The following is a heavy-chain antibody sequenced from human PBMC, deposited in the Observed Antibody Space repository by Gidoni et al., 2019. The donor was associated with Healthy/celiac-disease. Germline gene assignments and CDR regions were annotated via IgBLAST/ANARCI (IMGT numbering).Heavy chain of an antibody. J-gene: IGHJ4*02. CDR3: ARGYGGHSGNFDY. CDR2: IWYDGSNK. CDR1: GFTFSSYG. Sequence: QVQLVESGGGVVQPGRSLRLSCAASGFTFSSYGMHWVRQAPGKGLEWVAVIWYDGSNKYYADSVKGRFTISRDNSKNTLYLQMNSLRAEDTAVYYCARGYGGHSGNFDYWGQGTLVTVSS. D-gene: IGHD2-21*02. V-gene: IGHV3-33*01.